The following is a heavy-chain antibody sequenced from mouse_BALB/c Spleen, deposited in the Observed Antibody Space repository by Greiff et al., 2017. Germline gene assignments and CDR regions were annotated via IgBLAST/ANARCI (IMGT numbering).Heavy chain of an antibody. D-gene: IGHD2-4*01. CDR2: ISNGGGST. CDR1: GFTFSSYT. Sequence: EVKLMESGGGLVQPGGSLKLSCAASGFTFSSYTMSWVRQTPEKRLEWVAYISNGGGSTYYPDTVKGRFTISRDNAKNTLYLQMSSLKSEDTAMYYCARSTMITTGAWFAYWGQGTLVTVSA. V-gene: IGHV5-12-2*01. CDR3: ARSTMITTGAWFAY. J-gene: IGHJ3*01.